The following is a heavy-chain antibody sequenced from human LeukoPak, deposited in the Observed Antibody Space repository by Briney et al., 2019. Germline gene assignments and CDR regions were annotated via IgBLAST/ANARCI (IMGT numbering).Heavy chain of an antibody. CDR2: ISYSGST. CDR1: GASISSGAYY. Sequence: SETLSLTCTVSGASISSGAYYWTWIRQPPGKGLEWLGNISYSGSTYYNLSLKSRVTISVDTSKNHFSLKLNSVTAANTAVYFCALWELLSPHSFEIWGQGTMVTVSS. V-gene: IGHV4-30-4*08. J-gene: IGHJ3*02. D-gene: IGHD1-26*01. CDR3: ALWELLSPHSFEI.